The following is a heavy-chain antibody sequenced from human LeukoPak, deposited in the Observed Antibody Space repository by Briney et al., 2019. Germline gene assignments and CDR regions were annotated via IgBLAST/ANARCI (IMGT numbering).Heavy chain of an antibody. CDR3: ARTSSRAYDI. J-gene: IGHJ3*02. CDR2: IDSDGSGT. Sequence: GGSLRLSCAVSGFTFSSYWMHWVRQAPRKGLVWVSRIDSDGSGTVYADSVKGRFTISRDNAKNTLYLQMNSLRAEDTAVYYCARTSSRAYDIWGQGTMVTVSS. CDR1: GFTFSSYW. V-gene: IGHV3-74*01.